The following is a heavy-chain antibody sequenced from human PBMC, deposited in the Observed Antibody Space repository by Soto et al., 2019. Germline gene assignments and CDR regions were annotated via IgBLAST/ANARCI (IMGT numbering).Heavy chain of an antibody. CDR1: GYSFTIYW. Sequence: GESLKISSKGSGYSFTIYWIGWVSQMTGKGLEWMGIIYPGDSDTRYSPSFQGQVTISADKSISTADLQWSSLKASDTAMYYCARGGSLNWYFDLWGRGTLVTVSS. CDR2: IYPGDSDT. V-gene: IGHV5-51*01. CDR3: ARGGSLNWYFDL. J-gene: IGHJ2*01. D-gene: IGHD1-26*01.